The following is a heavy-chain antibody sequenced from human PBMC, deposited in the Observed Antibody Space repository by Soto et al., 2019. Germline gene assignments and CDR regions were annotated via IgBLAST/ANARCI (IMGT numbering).Heavy chain of an antibody. D-gene: IGHD2-8*02. CDR3: ARDRKPLVDDAFDI. V-gene: IGHV3-66*01. J-gene: IGHJ3*02. CDR2: IYFDGTT. Sequence: GGSLRLSCAASGFPVSSNYMTWVRQAPGKGLEWVSVIYFDGTTYYADSVKGRFTISRDNSKNTLYLQMNSLRAEDTAVYYCARDRKPLVDDAFDIWGQGTMVTVSS. CDR1: GFPVSSNY.